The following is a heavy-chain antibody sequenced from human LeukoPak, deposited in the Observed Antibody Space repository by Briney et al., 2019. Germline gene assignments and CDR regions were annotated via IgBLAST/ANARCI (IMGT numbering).Heavy chain of an antibody. CDR3: ARSNDHYYDSSGYYPHYFDY. CDR2: IYTSGST. Sequence: PSETLSLTCTVSGGSISSYYWSWIRQPAGKGLEWIGRIYTSGSTNYNPSLKSRVTISVDTSKNQFSLKLSSVTAADTAVYYRARSNDHYYDSSGYYPHYFDYWGQGTLVTVSS. CDR1: GGSISSYY. J-gene: IGHJ4*02. V-gene: IGHV4-4*07. D-gene: IGHD3-22*01.